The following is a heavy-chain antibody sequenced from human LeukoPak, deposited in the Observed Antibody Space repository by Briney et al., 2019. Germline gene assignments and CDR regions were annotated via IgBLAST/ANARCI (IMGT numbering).Heavy chain of an antibody. V-gene: IGHV1-8*01. CDR3: ARGANRIAARPDYYYYMDV. CDR2: VNPNSGNT. J-gene: IGHJ6*03. Sequence: GASVKVSCKTSGYTFTSYDLNWVRQATGQGLEWMGWVNPNSGNTGYAQKFQGRVTMTRDMSTSTVYMELSSLRSEDTAVYYCARGANRIAARPDYYYYMDVWGKGTTVTVSS. D-gene: IGHD6-6*01. CDR1: GYTFTSYD.